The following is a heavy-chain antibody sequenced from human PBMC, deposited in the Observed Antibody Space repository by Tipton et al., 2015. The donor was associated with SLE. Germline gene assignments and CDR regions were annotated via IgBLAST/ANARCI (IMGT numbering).Heavy chain of an antibody. J-gene: IGHJ3*02. CDR1: GVSITNSY. V-gene: IGHV4-59*01. CDR2: IYYSSYT. CDR3: ARVRGGWANDASDI. Sequence: GLVKPSETLSLTCSVSGVSITNSYWSWIRQPPGKGLEWIGYIYYSSYTNYNPSLKSRVTTSFDRSKNQFSLNLNSVTAADKATYYCARVRGGWANDASDIWGQGTMVTVSS. D-gene: IGHD6-19*01.